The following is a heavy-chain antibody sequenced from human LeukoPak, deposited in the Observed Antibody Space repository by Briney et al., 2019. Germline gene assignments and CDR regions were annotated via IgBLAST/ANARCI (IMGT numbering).Heavy chain of an antibody. CDR2: IYFTGST. CDR3: ARGPYYYDSSGYS. Sequence: SETLSLTCTVSGGSVSSGNYYWGWIRQPPGKGLEWIGYIYFTGSTNYNPSLKSRVTISVDTSKNQFSLKLSSVTAADTAVYYCARGPYYYDSSGYSWGQGALVTVSS. D-gene: IGHD3-22*01. J-gene: IGHJ5*02. V-gene: IGHV4-61*01. CDR1: GGSVSSGNYY.